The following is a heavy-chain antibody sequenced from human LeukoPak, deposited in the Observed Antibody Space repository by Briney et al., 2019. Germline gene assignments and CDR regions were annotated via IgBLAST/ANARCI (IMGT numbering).Heavy chain of an antibody. CDR2: IYYSGST. CDR3: ARRGGPAAFDY. Sequence: PSETLSLTCTVSGASITSSGYYWGWIRQPPGKGLEWIGSIYYSGSTNYNPSLKSRVTISVDTSKNQFSLKLSSVTAADTAVYYCARRGGPAAFDYWGQGTLVTVSS. J-gene: IGHJ4*02. D-gene: IGHD6-13*01. CDR1: GASITSSGYY. V-gene: IGHV4-39*07.